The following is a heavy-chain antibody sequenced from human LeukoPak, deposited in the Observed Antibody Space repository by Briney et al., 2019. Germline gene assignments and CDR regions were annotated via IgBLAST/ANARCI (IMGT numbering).Heavy chain of an antibody. CDR3: ARGEWDLLFDY. J-gene: IGHJ4*02. CDR2: IFYSGST. D-gene: IGHD1-26*01. CDR1: GGSISGYC. Sequence: SETLSLTCTVSGGSISGYCWSWIRQPPGKGLEWIGYIFYSGSTNYNPSLKSRVTISVDTSKNQFSLKLSSVTAADTAVYYCARGEWDLLFDYWGQGTLVTVSS. V-gene: IGHV4-59*01.